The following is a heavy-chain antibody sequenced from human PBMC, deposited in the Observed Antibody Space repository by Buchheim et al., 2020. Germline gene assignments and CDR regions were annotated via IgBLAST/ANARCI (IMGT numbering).Heavy chain of an antibody. V-gene: IGHV3-48*03. CDR2: INRGGSIT. CDR3: ARDGGYNPFDS. D-gene: IGHD5-24*01. CDR1: GFTFSNYE. J-gene: IGHJ4*02. Sequence: VESGGGLVQPGGPLRLSCTASGFTFSNYEMNWVRQAPGKGLEWISYINRGGSITYYADSVKGRFTVSRDDAENSLYLQINSLIVDDTAVYYCARDGGYNPFDSWGQGTL.